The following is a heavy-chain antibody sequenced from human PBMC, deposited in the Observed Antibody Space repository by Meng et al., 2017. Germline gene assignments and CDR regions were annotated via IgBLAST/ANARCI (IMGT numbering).Heavy chain of an antibody. J-gene: IGHJ4*02. CDR2: IKQDGSEK. CDR1: GFTFSSYS. CDR3: ARGEMATPEHY. D-gene: IGHD5-24*01. V-gene: IGHV3-7*01. Sequence: GGSLRLSCAASGFTFSSYSMNWVRQAPGKGLEWVANIKQDGSEKYYVDSVKGRFTISRDNAKNSLYLQMNSLRAEDTAVYYCARGEMATPEHYWGQGTLVTVSS.